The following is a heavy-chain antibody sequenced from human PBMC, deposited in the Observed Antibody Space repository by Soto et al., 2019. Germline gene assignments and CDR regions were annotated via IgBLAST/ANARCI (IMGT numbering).Heavy chain of an antibody. CDR2: LSGSGGST. J-gene: IGHJ4*02. D-gene: IGHD2-15*01. CDR3: AKDRKGSYCSGGTCYSFDY. Sequence: EVQLLESGGGLVQPGGSLRLSCAASGFTLGTYVMTWVRQAPGKGLEWVSALSGSGGSTNSADPVKGRFTISRDTTKNTLYLQMNSLRVEDTAVYYCAKDRKGSYCSGGTCYSFDYWGQGTLVTVPS. V-gene: IGHV3-23*01. CDR1: GFTLGTYV.